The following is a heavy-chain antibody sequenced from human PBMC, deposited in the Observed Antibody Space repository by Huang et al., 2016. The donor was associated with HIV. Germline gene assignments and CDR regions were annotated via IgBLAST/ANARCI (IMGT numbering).Heavy chain of an antibody. CDR2: ISGSSTYI. CDR1: GFTFSDYS. J-gene: IGHJ3*02. D-gene: IGHD1-7*01. CDR3: ARRYNWNYVAHGFDI. V-gene: IGHV3-21*06. Sequence: AASGFTFSDYSMSWVRQAPGKGLEWVSHISGSSTYIYYVESVKGRVASSRDNAKNLLFLQMNSLRAEDTALYYCARRYNWNYVAHGFDIWGQGTMVTVSS.